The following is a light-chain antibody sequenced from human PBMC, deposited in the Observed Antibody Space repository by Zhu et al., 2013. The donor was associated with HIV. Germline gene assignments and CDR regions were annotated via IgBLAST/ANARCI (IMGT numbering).Light chain of an antibody. J-gene: IGLJ2*01. CDR2: EVD. CDR1: SRDVGSYKL. V-gene: IGLV2-14*02. Sequence: QSALTQPASVSGSPGQSITISCTGTSRDVGSYKLVSWYQQLPGKVPKLMIFEVDKRPSGIPDRFSGSKSGTSATLAITGLQTGDEGDYYCGTWDDSLNTVVFGGGTKLTVL. CDR3: GTWDDSLNTVV.